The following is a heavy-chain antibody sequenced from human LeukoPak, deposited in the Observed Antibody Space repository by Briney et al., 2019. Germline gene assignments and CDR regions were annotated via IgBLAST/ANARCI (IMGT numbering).Heavy chain of an antibody. CDR3: AKGIAAGPLYYFDS. Sequence: GGSLRLSCAASGVMFPSYWMTWVRQALGKGLEWVSAFSGSNNYTYYTDSVKGRFTISRDNSKNTLYLQMNSLRAEDTAAYYCAKGIAAGPLYYFDSWGQGTLVTVSS. J-gene: IGHJ4*02. CDR1: GVMFPSYW. V-gene: IGHV3-23*01. D-gene: IGHD6-13*01. CDR2: FSGSNNYT.